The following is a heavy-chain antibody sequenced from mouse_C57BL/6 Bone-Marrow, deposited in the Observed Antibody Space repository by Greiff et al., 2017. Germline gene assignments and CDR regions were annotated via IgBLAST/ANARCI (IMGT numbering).Heavy chain of an antibody. CDR3: ASPTGTDFAD. J-gene: IGHJ3*01. V-gene: IGHV1-82*01. Sequence: VKLQESGPELVKPGASVKISCKASGYAFSSSWMNWVQQRPGKGLEWIGRIYPGDGDTNYNGKFKGKATLTADKSSSTAYMQLSSLTSEDSAVYFCASPTGTDFADWGQGTLVTVSA. CDR1: GYAFSSSW. D-gene: IGHD4-1*02. CDR2: IYPGDGDT.